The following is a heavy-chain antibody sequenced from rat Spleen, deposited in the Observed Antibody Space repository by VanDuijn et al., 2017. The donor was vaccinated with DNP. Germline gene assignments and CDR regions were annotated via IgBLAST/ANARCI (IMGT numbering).Heavy chain of an antibody. J-gene: IGHJ2*01. CDR1: GFSITNNFK. D-gene: IGHD1-3*01. Sequence: EVLLQESGPGLVKPSQSLSLTCSVTGFSITNNFKWSWIRKFPGNKLEWMGYVTNAGNTDYNPSLKSRISITTDTSKNQFFLQVNSVTTEDTATYYCARSTTVAFWDYWGQGVMVTVSS. CDR3: ARSTTVAFWDY. V-gene: IGHV3-3*01. CDR2: VTNAGNT.